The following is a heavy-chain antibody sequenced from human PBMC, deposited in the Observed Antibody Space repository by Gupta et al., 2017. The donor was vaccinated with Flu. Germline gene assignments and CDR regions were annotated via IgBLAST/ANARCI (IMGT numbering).Heavy chain of an antibody. CDR2: LNPNTGNS. V-gene: IGHV1-8*01. Sequence: QVQLVQSGTEVKTPGAAVKVSCETSGYTFTTYYIHWVRQAPGQGLELMGRLNPNTGNSDYAQKFQDRVILTRNTSIRTAYMEMSILRSDDTAVYYCARQYYDFGMDVWGQGTTVTVS. J-gene: IGHJ6*02. CDR3: ARQYYDFGMDV. CDR1: GYTFTTYY.